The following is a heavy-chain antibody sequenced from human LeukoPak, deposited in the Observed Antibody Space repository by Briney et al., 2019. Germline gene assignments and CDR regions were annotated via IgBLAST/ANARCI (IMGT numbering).Heavy chain of an antibody. CDR1: GYTFTGYY. Sequence: ASVKVSCKASGYTFTGYYILWVRQAPGQGLEWMGWVKPNSGGTYYAQKFQGRVTMTRDTSISTAYIELSRLRSDDTAVYYCARGRRILVGDTNAGDYFDYWGQGTLVTVSS. CDR3: ARGRRILVGDTNAGDYFDY. CDR2: VKPNSGGT. D-gene: IGHD1-26*01. J-gene: IGHJ4*02. V-gene: IGHV1-2*02.